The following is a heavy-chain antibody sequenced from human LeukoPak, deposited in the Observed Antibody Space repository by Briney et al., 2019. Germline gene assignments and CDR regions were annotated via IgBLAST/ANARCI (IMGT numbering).Heavy chain of an antibody. J-gene: IGHJ3*02. D-gene: IGHD6-19*01. CDR3: ARDRSSGWYWWAFDI. V-gene: IGHV4-4*07. CDR1: GGSISSYY. Sequence: PSETLSLTCTVSGGSISSYYWSWIRQPAGKGLEWIGRIYTSGSTNYNPSLKSRVTMSVDTSKNQFSLKLSSVTAADTAVYYCARDRSSGWYWWAFDIWGQGTMVTVSS. CDR2: IYTSGST.